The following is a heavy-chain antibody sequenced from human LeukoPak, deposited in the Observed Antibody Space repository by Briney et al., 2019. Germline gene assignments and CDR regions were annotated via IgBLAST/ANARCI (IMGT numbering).Heavy chain of an antibody. CDR3: ARGLVMVRGVAFDY. CDR1: GGTFSSYA. Sequence: SVKVSCKASGGTFSSYAISWVRQAPGQGLEWMGRIIPILGIANYAQKFQGRVTITADKSTSTAYMELSSLRSEDTAVYYCARGLVMVRGVAFDYWGQGTLVTVSS. D-gene: IGHD3-10*01. J-gene: IGHJ4*02. CDR2: IIPILGIA. V-gene: IGHV1-69*04.